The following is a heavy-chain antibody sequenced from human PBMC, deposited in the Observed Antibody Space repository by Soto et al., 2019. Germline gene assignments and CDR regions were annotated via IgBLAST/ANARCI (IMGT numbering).Heavy chain of an antibody. V-gene: IGHV4-39*01. D-gene: IGHD1-1*01. CDR1: GGSISSISSY. Sequence: SETLSLTCTVSGGSISSISSYWGWIRQPPGKGLEWIGGIYYGGSTNYNPSLKSRVTISVDTSKDQFSLTLTSVTAADTAVYYCARHTITNYYDYYYGLDVWGQGTTVTVSS. CDR2: IYYGGST. CDR3: ARHTITNYYDYYYGLDV. J-gene: IGHJ6*02.